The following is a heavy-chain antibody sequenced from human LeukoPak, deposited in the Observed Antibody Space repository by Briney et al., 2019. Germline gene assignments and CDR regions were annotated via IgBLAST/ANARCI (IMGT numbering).Heavy chain of an antibody. CDR3: ARDRNVVGADFDY. V-gene: IGHV3-30*04. CDR2: VSFDGTNN. D-gene: IGHD2-15*01. Sequence: GKSLRLSCAASGFIFDNFAIHWVRQAPGKGLEWVSIVSFDGTNNFYADSVKGRFTVSRDNSKNTVYLHMNSLRPDDTAVYFCARDRNVVGADFDYWGQGTLVTVSS. CDR1: GFIFDNFA. J-gene: IGHJ4*02.